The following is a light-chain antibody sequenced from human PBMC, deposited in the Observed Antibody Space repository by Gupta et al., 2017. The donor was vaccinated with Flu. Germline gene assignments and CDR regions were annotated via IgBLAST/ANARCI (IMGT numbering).Light chain of an antibody. CDR2: DDS. CDR3: QVCDSSSDHVV. J-gene: IGLJ2*01. Sequence: SSVLTQSPSVSVAPGQTATITCGGNNMGSKSVDWYQQKPGQAPVVVVCDDSDRPSGIPERFSGSNSGNTATLTISRVEAGDEADYYCQVCDSSSDHVVFGGGTKLTVL. CDR1: NMGSKS. V-gene: IGLV3-21*02.